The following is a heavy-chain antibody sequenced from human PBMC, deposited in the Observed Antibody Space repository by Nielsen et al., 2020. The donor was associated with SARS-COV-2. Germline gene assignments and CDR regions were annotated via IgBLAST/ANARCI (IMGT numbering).Heavy chain of an antibody. CDR1: GGSFSGYY. D-gene: IGHD1-26*01. V-gene: IGHV4-34*01. CDR2: INHSGST. CDR3: ARAGYSGSLHYFDY. J-gene: IGHJ4*02. Sequence: SETLSLTCAVYGGSFSGYYWSWIRQPPGKGLEWIGEINHSGSTNYNPSLKSRVTISVDTSKNQFSLKLSSVTAADTAVYYCARAGYSGSLHYFDYWGQGTLVTVSS.